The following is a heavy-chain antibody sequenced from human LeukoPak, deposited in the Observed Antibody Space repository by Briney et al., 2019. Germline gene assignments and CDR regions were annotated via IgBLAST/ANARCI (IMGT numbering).Heavy chain of an antibody. CDR3: AKDSYYGSSGYYSVFDY. CDR1: GFTFSIYG. V-gene: IGHV3-30*18. CDR2: ISYDGSNK. Sequence: GRSLRLSCAASGFTFSIYGMQWVRQAPGKGLEWVAVISYDGSNKYYADSVKGRFTISRDNSKNTLYLQMNSLRAEDTAVYYCAKDSYYGSSGYYSVFDYWGQGTLVTVSS. D-gene: IGHD3-22*01. J-gene: IGHJ4*02.